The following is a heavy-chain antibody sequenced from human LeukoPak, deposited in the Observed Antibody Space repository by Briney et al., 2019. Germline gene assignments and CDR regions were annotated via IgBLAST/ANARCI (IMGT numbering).Heavy chain of an antibody. CDR3: ARATYYYMDV. J-gene: IGHJ6*03. CDR2: IYSGGST. CDR1: GFTVSSNY. Sequence: QSGGSLRLSCAASGFTVSSNYMSWVRQAPGKGLEWVSVIYSGGSTYYADSVEGRFTISRDNSKNTLYLQMNSLRAEDTAVYYCARATYYYMDVWGRGTTVTVSS. V-gene: IGHV3-66*02.